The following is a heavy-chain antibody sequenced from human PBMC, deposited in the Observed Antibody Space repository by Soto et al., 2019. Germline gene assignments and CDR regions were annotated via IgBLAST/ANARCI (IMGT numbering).Heavy chain of an antibody. CDR1: GFTFGDYD. Sequence: QVQLVECGGGLVKPGGSLRLSCAASGFTFGDYDMSWIRQAPGKGLEWVSYISNGGSSIYYADSVKGRFTISRDNAKRSVFLQMNSLRGEDTAVYYCTRLCRYCNGGGPGNWFDPWGQRTLVTVSS. V-gene: IGHV3-11*01. CDR2: ISNGGSSI. CDR3: TRLCRYCNGGGPGNWFDP. D-gene: IGHD2-8*02. J-gene: IGHJ5*02.